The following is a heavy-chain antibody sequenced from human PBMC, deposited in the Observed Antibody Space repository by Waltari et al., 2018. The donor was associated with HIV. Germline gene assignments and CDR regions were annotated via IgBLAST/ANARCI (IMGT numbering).Heavy chain of an antibody. CDR3: ARVGIQPPQDGGDI. D-gene: IGHD5-18*01. Sequence: QVQLVQSGAEVKKPGASVKVSCQAPAYTFTGYYMPCVRQAPGQGLEWMGWINPNSGGTNYAQKFQGRVTMTRDTSISTAYMELSRLRSDDTAVYYCARVGIQPPQDGGDIWGQGTMVTVSS. V-gene: IGHV1-2*02. J-gene: IGHJ3*02. CDR2: INPNSGGT. CDR1: AYTFTGYY.